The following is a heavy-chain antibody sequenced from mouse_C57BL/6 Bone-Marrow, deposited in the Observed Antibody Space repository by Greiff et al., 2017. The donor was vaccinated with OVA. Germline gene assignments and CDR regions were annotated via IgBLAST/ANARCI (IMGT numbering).Heavy chain of an antibody. CDR3: ARDAAYGNDWYFDV. J-gene: IGHJ1*03. CDR2: SRNKANDYTT. CDR1: GFTFSDFY. Sequence: EVKVVESGGGLVQSGRSLRLSCATSGFTFSDFYMEWVRQAPGKGLEWIAASRNKANDYTTEYSASVKGRFIVSRDTSQSILYLQMNALRAEDTAMYYCARDAAYGNDWYFDVWGTGTTVTVSA. V-gene: IGHV7-1*01. D-gene: IGHD2-10*02.